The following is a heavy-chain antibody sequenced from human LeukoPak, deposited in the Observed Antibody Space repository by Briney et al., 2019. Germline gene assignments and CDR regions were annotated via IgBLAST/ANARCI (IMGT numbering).Heavy chain of an antibody. V-gene: IGHV1-69*04. D-gene: IGHD5-18*01. CDR3: ARDGGASGYSYGYTPLDY. Sequence: SVKVSCKASRGTFSSYTISWVRQAPGQGLEWMGRIIPILGIANYAQKFQGRVTISADKSTSTAYMELSSLRSEDTAVYYWARDGGASGYSYGYTPLDYWGQGTLVTVSS. CDR1: RGTFSSYT. CDR2: IIPILGIA. J-gene: IGHJ4*02.